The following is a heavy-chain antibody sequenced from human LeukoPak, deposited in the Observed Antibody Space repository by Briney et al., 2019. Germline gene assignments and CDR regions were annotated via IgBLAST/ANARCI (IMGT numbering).Heavy chain of an antibody. V-gene: IGHV4-59*01. J-gene: IGHJ6*03. CDR3: ASRASDTAMIDYYYYMDV. CDR1: GGSISSYY. D-gene: IGHD5-18*01. Sequence: PSETLSLTCTVSGGSISSYYWSWIRQPPGKGLGWIGYFYYSGMTTCNPSLKRRVPISVDTSKNHFSLKLSSVTAADTAVYYCASRASDTAMIDYYYYMDVWGKGTTVTVSS. CDR2: FYYSGMT.